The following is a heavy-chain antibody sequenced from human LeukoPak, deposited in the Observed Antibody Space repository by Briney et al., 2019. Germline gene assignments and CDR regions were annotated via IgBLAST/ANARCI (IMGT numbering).Heavy chain of an antibody. D-gene: IGHD6-6*01. V-gene: IGHV4-59*08. CDR1: GGSISSYY. CDR2: IYYTGST. J-gene: IGHJ4*02. Sequence: SETLSLTCTVSGGSISSYYLTWVRQPAGKGLEWIGYIYYTGSTNYNPSLRGRVTMFVDMSKNQFSLRLSSVTAADTAVYYCARHRAYSSSSPFDYWGQGTLVTVSS. CDR3: ARHRAYSSSSPFDY.